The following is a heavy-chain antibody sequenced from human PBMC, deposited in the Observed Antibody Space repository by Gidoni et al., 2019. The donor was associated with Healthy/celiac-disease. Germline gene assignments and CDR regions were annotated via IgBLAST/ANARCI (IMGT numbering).Heavy chain of an antibody. J-gene: IGHJ5*02. Sequence: QVKLVESGGGVVQPGRSLRLSCAASGFTFSSYGMHWVRQAPGKGLEWVAVRSYDGSNKYYADSVKGRFTISRDNSKNTLYLQMNSLRAEDTAVYYCAKGLVGATTWGQGTLVTVSS. V-gene: IGHV3-30*18. CDR1: GFTFSSYG. CDR2: RSYDGSNK. D-gene: IGHD1-26*01. CDR3: AKGLVGATT.